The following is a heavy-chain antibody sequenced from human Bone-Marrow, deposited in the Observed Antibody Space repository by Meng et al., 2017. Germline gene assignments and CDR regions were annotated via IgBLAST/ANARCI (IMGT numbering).Heavy chain of an antibody. CDR3: ARDEDISAAGKLFGDY. CDR1: GYTFTSYA. CDR2: INAGNGNT. Sequence: VQLVQSGAEVKKPGASVKVSCKASGYTFTSYAMHWVRQAPGQRLEWMGWINAGNGNTKYSQKFQGRVTITRDTSASTAYMELSSLRSEDTAVYYCARDEDISAAGKLFGDYWGQGTLVTVSS. J-gene: IGHJ4*02. V-gene: IGHV1-3*01. D-gene: IGHD6-25*01.